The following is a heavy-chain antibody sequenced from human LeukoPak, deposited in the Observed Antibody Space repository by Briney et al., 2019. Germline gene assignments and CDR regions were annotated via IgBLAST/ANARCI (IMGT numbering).Heavy chain of an antibody. J-gene: IGHJ6*03. CDR2: LYYSGST. Sequence: PSETLPLTCTVSGGSISSSNYYWGWIRQPPGKGLEWIGSLYYSGSTFYNPSLKSRVTISVDTSKNQFSLKLSSVTAADTAVYYCARGGPDIVVVPAARRGYYYYYMDVWGKGTTVTISS. V-gene: IGHV4-39*07. CDR3: ARGGPDIVVVPAARRGYYYYYMDV. D-gene: IGHD2-2*01. CDR1: GGSISSSNYY.